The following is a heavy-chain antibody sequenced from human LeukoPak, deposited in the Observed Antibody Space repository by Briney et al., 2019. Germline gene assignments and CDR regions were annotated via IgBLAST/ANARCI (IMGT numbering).Heavy chain of an antibody. V-gene: IGHV3-15*01. Sequence: GRSLRLSCAASGFTFSNAWMSWVRKAPGKGREWVGRIKSKTDGGTTDYAAPVKGRFTISRDDSKNTLYLQMNSLKTEDTAVYYCTAQAESWDSSGWYVGYMFKYYYYYYGMDVWGQGTTVTVSS. CDR1: GFTFSNAW. CDR3: TAQAESWDSSGWYVGYMFKYYYYYYGMDV. CDR2: IKSKTDGGTT. D-gene: IGHD6-19*01. J-gene: IGHJ6*02.